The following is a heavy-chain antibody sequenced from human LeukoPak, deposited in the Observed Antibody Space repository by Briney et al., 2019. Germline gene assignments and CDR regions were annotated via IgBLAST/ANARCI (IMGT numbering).Heavy chain of an antibody. CDR1: GYTFPNYG. D-gene: IGHD2-2*01. Sequence: ASVKVSCKASGYTFPNYGISWVRQAPGQGLEWMGWISAYNGFTISAQKIQGRVTMTTDTSTSTAYMELGSLRSDDTAVYYCTRDSSAYCSSTSCQDGLDIWGQGTMVTVSS. J-gene: IGHJ3*02. CDR2: ISAYNGFT. CDR3: TRDSSAYCSSTSCQDGLDI. V-gene: IGHV1-18*01.